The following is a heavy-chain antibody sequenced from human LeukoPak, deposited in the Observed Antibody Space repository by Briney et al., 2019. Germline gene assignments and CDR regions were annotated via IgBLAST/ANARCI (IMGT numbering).Heavy chain of an antibody. CDR2: IDGSGDKT. CDR1: GFTFSNFA. D-gene: IGHD1-20*01. J-gene: IGHJ4*02. V-gene: IGHV3-23*01. Sequence: PGGSLRLSCAASGFTFSNFAIRWVRQVPGKGLEWVSSIDGSGDKTHYPGSVRGRFTVSRDNSKNTLYLQMNSQRVEDTATYVCAKVQFNWRPIDYWGQGTPVIVSS. CDR3: AKVQFNWRPIDY.